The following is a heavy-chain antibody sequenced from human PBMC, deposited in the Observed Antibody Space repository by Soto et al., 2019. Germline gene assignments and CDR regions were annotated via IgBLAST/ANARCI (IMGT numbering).Heavy chain of an antibody. V-gene: IGHV1-2*04. D-gene: IGHD6-6*01. J-gene: IGHJ6*02. CDR2: INPNSGGT. CDR1: GYTFTGYY. Sequence: ASVKVSCKASGYTFTGYYMHWVRQAPGQGLEWMGWINPNSGGTNYAQKFQGWVTMTRDTSISTAYMELSRLRSDDTAVYYCARGAARTAYYGMDVWGQGTTVTVS. CDR3: ARGAARTAYYGMDV.